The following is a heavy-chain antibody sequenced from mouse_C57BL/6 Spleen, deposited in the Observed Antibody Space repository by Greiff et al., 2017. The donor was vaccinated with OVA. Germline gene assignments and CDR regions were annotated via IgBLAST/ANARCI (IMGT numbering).Heavy chain of an antibody. V-gene: IGHV5-17*01. Sequence: EVKLVESGGGLVKPGGSLKLSCAASGFTFSDYGMHWVRQAPEKGLEWVAYISSGSSTIYYADTVKGRFTISRDNAKNTLFLQMTSLRSEDTAMYYCARRYGSSYFDYWGQGTTLTVSS. CDR2: ISSGSSTI. D-gene: IGHD1-1*01. CDR1: GFTFSDYG. CDR3: ARRYGSSYFDY. J-gene: IGHJ2*01.